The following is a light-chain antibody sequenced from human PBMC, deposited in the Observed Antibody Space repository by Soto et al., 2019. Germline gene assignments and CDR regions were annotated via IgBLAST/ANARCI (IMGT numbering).Light chain of an antibody. CDR2: DAS. Sequence: DIQMTQSPSSLSASVGDRVTITCQASQNIDNYLNWYQQKPGKAPNLLIYDASSLKTGVPSRFSGSGSGTDFTSTINGLQPEDFATYYCQHYDHVQVTFGQGTRLEIK. CDR3: QHYDHVQVT. V-gene: IGKV1-33*01. J-gene: IGKJ5*01. CDR1: QNIDNY.